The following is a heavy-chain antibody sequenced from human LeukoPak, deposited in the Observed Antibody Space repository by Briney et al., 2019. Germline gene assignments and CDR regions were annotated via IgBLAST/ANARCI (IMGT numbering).Heavy chain of an antibody. CDR3: AKGGDGYNYGSYFDY. V-gene: IGHV3-30*02. Sequence: GGSLRLSCAASGFTFSSYGMHWVRQAPGRGLEWVAFIRNDGSSEFYKDSVKGRFTISRDNSKNTLFLQMNSLRAEDTAVYYCAKGGDGYNYGSYFDYWGQGTLVTVSS. J-gene: IGHJ4*02. D-gene: IGHD5-24*01. CDR1: GFTFSSYG. CDR2: IRNDGSSE.